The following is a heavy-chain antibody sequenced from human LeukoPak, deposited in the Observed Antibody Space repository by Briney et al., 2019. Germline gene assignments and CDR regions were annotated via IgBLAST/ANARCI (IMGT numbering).Heavy chain of an antibody. CDR2: ISGSGGST. CDR1: GFTFSSYA. V-gene: IGHV3-23*01. J-gene: IGHJ4*02. D-gene: IGHD1-20*01. CDR3: AKKGSGLTGTTVGLDY. Sequence: GGSLRLSCAASGFTFSSYAMSWVRQAPVKGLEWVSAISGSGGSTYYADSVKGRFTISRDNSKNTLYLQMNSLRGEDTAVYYCAKKGSGLTGTTVGLDYWGQGTLVTVSS.